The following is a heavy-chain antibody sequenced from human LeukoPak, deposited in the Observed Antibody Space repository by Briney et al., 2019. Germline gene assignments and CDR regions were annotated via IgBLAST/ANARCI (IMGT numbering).Heavy chain of an antibody. CDR1: GFTFSSCA. CDR3: AKDPRRDCSGGSCYYIDY. D-gene: IGHD2-15*01. J-gene: IGHJ4*02. Sequence: GGSLRLSCAASGFTFSSCAMSWVRQAPGKGLEWVSAISDGGGSTYYADSVKGRFTISRDNSKNTLYLQMNSLRAEDTAVYYCAKDPRRDCSGGSCYYIDYWGQGTLVTVSS. V-gene: IGHV3-23*01. CDR2: ISDGGGST.